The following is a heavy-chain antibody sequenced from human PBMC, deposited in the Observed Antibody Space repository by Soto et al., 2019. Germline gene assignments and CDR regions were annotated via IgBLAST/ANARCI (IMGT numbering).Heavy chain of an antibody. V-gene: IGHV1-69*13. CDR2: IIPIFGTA. CDR1: RGTFSSYA. J-gene: IGHJ3*02. D-gene: IGHD3-22*01. CDR3: ASHRWAYYYDGSGYSLDAFDI. Sequence: SVEVSWKACRGTFSSYAISWVRQSPGQGLEWMGGIIPIFGTANYARKFQGRVTITADESTSTAYMELSSLRSEDTAVYYCASHRWAYYYDGSGYSLDAFDIWGQGTMVTVTS.